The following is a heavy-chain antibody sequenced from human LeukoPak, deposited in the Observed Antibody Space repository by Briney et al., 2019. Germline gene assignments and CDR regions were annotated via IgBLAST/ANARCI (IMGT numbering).Heavy chain of an antibody. J-gene: IGHJ4*02. Sequence: SETLSLTCAVYGGSFSGYYWSWLRQPPGKGLEWIGEINHSGSTNYNPSLKSRVTISVDTSKNQFSLKLSSVTAADTAVYYCARGPASRGSYPPRYFDYWGQGTLVTVSS. CDR3: ARGPASRGSYPPRYFDY. CDR1: GGSFSGYY. V-gene: IGHV4-34*01. CDR2: INHSGST. D-gene: IGHD1-26*01.